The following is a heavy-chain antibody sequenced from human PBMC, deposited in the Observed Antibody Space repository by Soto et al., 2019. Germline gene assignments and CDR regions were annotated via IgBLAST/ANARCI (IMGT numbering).Heavy chain of an antibody. J-gene: IGHJ6*03. CDR1: GFTFSSYW. Sequence: EVQLVESGGGLVQPGGSLRLSCAASGFTFSSYWMHWVRQAPGKGLVWVSRINSDGSSTSYADSVKGRFTISRDNAKNTLYLQMNSLRAEDTAVYYCARATGGGFTNFGVAEDYMDVWGKGTTVTVSS. CDR3: ARATGGGFTNFGVAEDYMDV. D-gene: IGHD3-3*01. CDR2: INSDGSST. V-gene: IGHV3-74*01.